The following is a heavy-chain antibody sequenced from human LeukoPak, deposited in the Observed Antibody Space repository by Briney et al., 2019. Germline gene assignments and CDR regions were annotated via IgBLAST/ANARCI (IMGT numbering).Heavy chain of an antibody. CDR1: GGSISSGYY. J-gene: IGHJ3*02. D-gene: IGHD2-2*01. CDR3: ARRIVVVVPAAISSAFDI. Sequence: SQTLSLPCAVSGGSISSGYYWGWIRPPPGAGLEWIGSIYHSGSTYYKPSLKSRVTISVDTSKNQFSLKLSSVTAADTAVYYCARRIVVVVPAAISSAFDIWGQGTMVTVSS. CDR2: IYHSGST. V-gene: IGHV4-38-2*01.